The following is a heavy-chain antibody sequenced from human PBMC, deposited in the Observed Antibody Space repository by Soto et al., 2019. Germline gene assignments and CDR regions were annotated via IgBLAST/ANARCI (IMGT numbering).Heavy chain of an antibody. CDR1: GFTFGNYV. V-gene: IGHV3-23*01. J-gene: IGHJ6*02. CDR2: IRSNGGRT. D-gene: IGHD1-1*01. CDR3: AKDLHWYGMDV. Sequence: EVQLLESGGGLVQPGESLRLSCAASGFTFGNYVMNWVRQAPGKGLEWVSDIRSNGGRTHYADSVRGRFTISRDNSRNTLYLQMSSLRAEDTALYYCAKDLHWYGMDVWGQGTTVTVSS.